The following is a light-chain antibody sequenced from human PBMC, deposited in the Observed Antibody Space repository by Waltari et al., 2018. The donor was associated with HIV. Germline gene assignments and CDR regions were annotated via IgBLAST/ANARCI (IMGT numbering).Light chain of an antibody. CDR3: QVWDNGTEHVV. V-gene: IGLV3-21*02. CDR2: DDT. CDR1: TVGSNS. J-gene: IGLJ2*01. Sequence: SYVLTQPPSVSVAPGRPARITCWVDTVGSNSVHWYQQKPGQAPVVVVYDDTDRPSGLPERFSGSNSGNTATLTISRVEAGDEADYHCQVWDNGTEHVVFGGGTKLTVL.